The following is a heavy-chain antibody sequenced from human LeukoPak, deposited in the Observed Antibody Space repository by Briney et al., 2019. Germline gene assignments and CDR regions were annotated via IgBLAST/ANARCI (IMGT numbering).Heavy chain of an antibody. J-gene: IGHJ4*02. CDR2: INPNSGGT. CDR1: GYTFTGYY. Sequence: ASVKVSCKASGYTFTGYYMHWVRQAPGQGLEWMGWINPNSGGTNYAQKFQGRVTMTRDTSISTAYMELSRLRSGDTAVYYCAPMGMIVVEEGDYWGQGTLVTVSS. V-gene: IGHV1-2*02. CDR3: APMGMIVVEEGDY. D-gene: IGHD3-22*01.